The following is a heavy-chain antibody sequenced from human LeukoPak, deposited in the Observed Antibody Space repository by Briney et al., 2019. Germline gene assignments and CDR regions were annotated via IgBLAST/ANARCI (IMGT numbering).Heavy chain of an antibody. CDR3: ASYDFPPLFYMDV. CDR2: IYHSGST. Sequence: PSETLSLTCAVSGYSISSGYYWGWIRQPPGKGLEWIGSIYHSGSTYYNPSLKSRVTISVDPSKNQFSLKLSSVPAADTAVYYCASYDFPPLFYMDVWGKGTTVTVSS. J-gene: IGHJ6*03. V-gene: IGHV4-38-2*01. CDR1: GYSISSGYY. D-gene: IGHD3-3*01.